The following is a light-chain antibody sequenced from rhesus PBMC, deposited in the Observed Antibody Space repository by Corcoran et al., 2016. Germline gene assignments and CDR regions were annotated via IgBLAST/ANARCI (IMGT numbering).Light chain of an antibody. V-gene: IGKV3-42*03. CDR2: GAS. J-gene: IGKJ2*01. CDR1: QSVSSS. CDR3: QQYSNLPFS. Sequence: EIVLTQSPATLSLSPGERATLSCRASQSVSSSFAWYQQKPEQAPRLLIYGASSRATCIPDRFSGSGSGTYFTLTLRSLGPYDFAVYFCQQYSNLPFSFGQGTKVEIQ.